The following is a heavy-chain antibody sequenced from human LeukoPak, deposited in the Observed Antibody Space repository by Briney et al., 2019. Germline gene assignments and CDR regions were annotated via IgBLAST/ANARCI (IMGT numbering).Heavy chain of an antibody. CDR1: GGSISSSSYY. D-gene: IGHD3-22*01. CDR3: ARENYYDSI. CDR2: IYYSGST. Sequence: SETLSLTCTVSGGSISSSSYYWGWIRQPPGKGLEWIGSIYYSGSTYYNPSLKSRVTISVDTSKNQFSLKLSSVTAADTAVYYCARENYYDSIWGQGTMVTVSS. V-gene: IGHV4-39*07. J-gene: IGHJ3*02.